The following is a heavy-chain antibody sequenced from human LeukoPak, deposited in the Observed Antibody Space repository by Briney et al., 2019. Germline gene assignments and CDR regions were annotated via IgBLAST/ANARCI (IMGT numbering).Heavy chain of an antibody. V-gene: IGHV4-59*01. Sequence: PSETLSLTCTVSGGSISSYYWSWIRQPPGKGLEWIGYIYYSGSTNYNPPLKSRVTISVDTSKNQFSLKLSSVTAADTAVYYCARDKEGLGRTDYWGQGTLVTVSS. CDR1: GGSISSYY. J-gene: IGHJ4*02. CDR3: ARDKEGLGRTDY. D-gene: IGHD1-26*01. CDR2: IYYSGST.